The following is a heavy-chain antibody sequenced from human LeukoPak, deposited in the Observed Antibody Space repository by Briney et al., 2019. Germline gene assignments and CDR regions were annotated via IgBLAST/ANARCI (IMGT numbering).Heavy chain of an antibody. D-gene: IGHD2-21*02. J-gene: IGHJ3*02. CDR1: GGTFSSYA. CDR3: ASTYCGGDCYSHDAFDI. V-gene: IGHV1-69*13. CDR2: IIPILGTA. Sequence: SVKVSCKASGGTFSSYAISWVRQAPGQGLEWMGGIIPILGTANYAQKFQGRVTITADESTSTAYMELSSLRSEDTAVYYCASTYCGGDCYSHDAFDIWGQGTMVTVSS.